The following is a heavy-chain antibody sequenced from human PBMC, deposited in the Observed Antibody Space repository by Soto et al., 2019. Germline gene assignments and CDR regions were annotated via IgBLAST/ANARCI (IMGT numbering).Heavy chain of an antibody. J-gene: IGHJ6*02. CDR2: ISGSGGST. Sequence: PGGSLRLSCAASGFTFSSYAMSWVRQAPGKGLEWVSAISGSGGSTYYADSVKGRFTISRDNSKNTLYLQMNSLRAEDTAVYYCAKIRHDFWSGYYGYGMDVWGQGTTVTVSS. V-gene: IGHV3-23*01. CDR1: GFTFSSYA. CDR3: AKIRHDFWSGYYGYGMDV. D-gene: IGHD3-3*01.